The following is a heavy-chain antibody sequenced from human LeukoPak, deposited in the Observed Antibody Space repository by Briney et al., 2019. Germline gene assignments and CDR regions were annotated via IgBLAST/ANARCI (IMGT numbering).Heavy chain of an antibody. V-gene: IGHV7-4-1*02. D-gene: IGHD2-15*01. CDR3: ARPQNDCSGGSCYSFAFDI. CDR1: GYTFSSYV. J-gene: IGHJ3*02. CDR2: IHTKTGNP. Sequence: ASVKVSCKASGYTFSSYVINWVRQAPGQGLEWMGWIHTKTGNPTYAQGFTGRFVFSLDTSVSTAYLQISSLKAEDSAVYYCARPQNDCSGGSCYSFAFDIWGQGTMVAVSS.